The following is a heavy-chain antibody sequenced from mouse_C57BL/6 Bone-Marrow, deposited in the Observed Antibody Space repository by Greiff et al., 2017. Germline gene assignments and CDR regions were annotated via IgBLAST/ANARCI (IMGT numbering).Heavy chain of an antibody. CDR1: GYTFTSYW. CDR3: ARWDDYHYYARDY. D-gene: IGHD2-4*01. Sequence: QVQLQQPGAELVKPGASVTMSCKASGYTFTSYWITWVKQRPGQGLEWIGDIYPGSGSTNYNEKFKSKATLTVDTSSSTAYMQLSSLTSEDSAVYYGARWDDYHYYARDYWGQGTSVTVSS. V-gene: IGHV1-55*01. CDR2: IYPGSGST. J-gene: IGHJ4*01.